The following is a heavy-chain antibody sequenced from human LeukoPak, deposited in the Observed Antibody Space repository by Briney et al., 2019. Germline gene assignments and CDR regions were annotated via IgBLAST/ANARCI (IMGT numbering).Heavy chain of an antibody. V-gene: IGHV5-51*01. CDR2: IYPADSDI. D-gene: IGHD2-15*01. CDR1: GYRSNNYW. Sequence: GESLKISCKGSGYRSNNYWIGWVRQMLGKGLEWMGIIYPADSDIRYSPSFQGQVTISADKSISTAYLQWSSLKAPDSAMYYCARQEYCSGGSCYTWFDPWGQGTLVIVSS. CDR3: ARQEYCSGGSCYTWFDP. J-gene: IGHJ5*02.